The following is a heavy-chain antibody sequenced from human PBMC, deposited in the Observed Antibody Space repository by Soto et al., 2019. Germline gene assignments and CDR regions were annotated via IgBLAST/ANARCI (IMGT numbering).Heavy chain of an antibody. CDR3: ARDLVQFVVGFVAYYYGMDV. J-gene: IGHJ6*02. Sequence: GGSLRLSCAASGFTFSSYSMNWVRQAPGKGLEWVSSISSSSSYIYYADSVKGRFTISRDNAKNSLYLQMNSLRAEDTAVYYCARDLVQFVVGFVAYYYGMDVWGQGTTVTVSS. V-gene: IGHV3-21*01. CDR2: ISSSSSYI. CDR1: GFTFSSYS. D-gene: IGHD6-6*01.